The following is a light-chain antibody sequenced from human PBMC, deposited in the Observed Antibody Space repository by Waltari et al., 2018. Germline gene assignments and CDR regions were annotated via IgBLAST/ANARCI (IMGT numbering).Light chain of an antibody. J-gene: IGKJ1*01. Sequence: AIQMTQSPSSLSASVGARVTITCRANQDIRNDLVWYQQKPGKAPNLLIYSASNLQSGVPSRFSGGGFGTDFTLTISGLQAEDFATYYCLQDYNSWTFGQGTKVEI. CDR2: SAS. CDR3: LQDYNSWT. CDR1: QDIRND. V-gene: IGKV1-6*02.